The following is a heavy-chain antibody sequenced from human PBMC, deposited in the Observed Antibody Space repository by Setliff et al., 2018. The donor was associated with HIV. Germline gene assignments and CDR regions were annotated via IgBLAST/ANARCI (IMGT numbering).Heavy chain of an antibody. CDR1: GYTFTTYS. J-gene: IGHJ4*01. CDR2: INVGNGDT. D-gene: IGHD3-10*01. V-gene: IGHV1-3*01. CDR3: ARGALLAVFDFDH. Sequence: ASVKVSCKASGYTFTTYSLHWVRQAPGQSLEWMGWINVGNGDTKYSQDLQGRITITRDTSANTAYMELGRLRSDDTAVCFCARGALLAVFDFDHWGHGTLVTVSS.